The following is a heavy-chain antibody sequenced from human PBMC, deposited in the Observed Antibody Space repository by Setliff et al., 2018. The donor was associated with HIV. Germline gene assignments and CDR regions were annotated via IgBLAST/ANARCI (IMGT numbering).Heavy chain of an antibody. CDR3: NSYYYYYMDV. CDR2: INHSGST. Sequence: PSETLSLTCAVYGGSFSGYYWSWIRPPPGKGLEWIGEINHSGSTNYNPSLKSRVTISVDTSKNQFSLKLSSVTAADTAVYYRNSYYYYYMDVWGKGTTVTV. J-gene: IGHJ6*03. V-gene: IGHV4-34*01. CDR1: GGSFSGYY.